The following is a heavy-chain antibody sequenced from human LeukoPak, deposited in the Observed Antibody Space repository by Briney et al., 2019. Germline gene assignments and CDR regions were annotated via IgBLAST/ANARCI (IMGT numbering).Heavy chain of an antibody. CDR1: GYSFTSYW. CDR2: IYPGDSDT. J-gene: IGHJ4*02. CDR3: ARQENGGKVGLSYFDY. D-gene: IGHD2-15*01. V-gene: IGHV5-51*01. Sequence: GESLKIYCKGSGYSFTSYWIGWARQMPGKGLEWMGIIYPGDSDTRYSPSFQGQVTMSADKSISTAYLQWSSLKASDTAMCYCARQENGGKVGLSYFDYWGQGTLVTVSS.